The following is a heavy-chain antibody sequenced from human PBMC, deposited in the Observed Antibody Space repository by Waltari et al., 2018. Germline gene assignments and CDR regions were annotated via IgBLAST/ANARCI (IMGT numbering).Heavy chain of an antibody. CDR2: TYHSGST. Sequence: QVQLQESGPGLVKPSETLSLTCAVSGYSISSGYYWGWLRQPPGKGLEWIGCTYHSGSTYYNPSLKSRVTISVDTSKNQFSLKLSSVTAADTAVYYCARDRGLGGTIFGVVRGLAEGYYYGMDVWGQGTTVTVSS. J-gene: IGHJ6*02. CDR3: ARDRGLGGTIFGVVRGLAEGYYYGMDV. D-gene: IGHD3-3*01. V-gene: IGHV4-38-2*02. CDR1: GYSISSGYY.